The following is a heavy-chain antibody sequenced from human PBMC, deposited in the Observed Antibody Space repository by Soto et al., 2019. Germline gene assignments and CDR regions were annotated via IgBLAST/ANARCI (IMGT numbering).Heavy chain of an antibody. J-gene: IGHJ2*01. D-gene: IGHD2-2*02. V-gene: IGHV3-30*04. CDR1: GFTFSSYA. CDR2: ISYDGSNK. CDR3: TSLWGCSSTSCYKVEWYFDL. Sequence: GGSLRLSCAASGFTFSSYAMHWVRQAPGKGLEWVAVISYDGSNKYYADTVKGRFTISRDNSKNTLYLQMNSLRAEDTAVEDCTSLWGCSSTSCYKVEWYFDLWGRGTLVTVSS.